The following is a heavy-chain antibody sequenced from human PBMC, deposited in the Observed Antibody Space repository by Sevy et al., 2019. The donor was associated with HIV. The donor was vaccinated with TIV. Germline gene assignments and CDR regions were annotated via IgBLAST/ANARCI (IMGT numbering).Heavy chain of an antibody. CDR2: IYYSGST. V-gene: IGHV4-59*01. Sequence: SETLSLTCTVSGGSISSYYWSWIRQPPGKGLEGIGYIYYSGSTNYNPSLKSRVTISVDTSQNLFSLKLRSVTAAVTAVYYCARDLYYYDSSCYPYYYYYYRMDVWGQGTTVTVSS. D-gene: IGHD3-22*01. CDR3: ARDLYYYDSSCYPYYYYYYRMDV. J-gene: IGHJ6*02. CDR1: GGSISSYY.